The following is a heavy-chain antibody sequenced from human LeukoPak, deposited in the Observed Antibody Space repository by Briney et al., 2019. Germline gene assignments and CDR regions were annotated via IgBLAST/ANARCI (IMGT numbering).Heavy chain of an antibody. CDR2: IYPGDSDT. D-gene: IGHD4-17*01. CDR3: ARVKDYGDYLFGGPGSYFDY. J-gene: IGHJ4*02. CDR1: GYSFTSYW. V-gene: IGHV5-51*01. Sequence: GESLKISCKGSGYSFTSYWIGWVRQMPGKGLEWMGIIYPGDSDTRYSPSFQGQVTISADKSISTAYLQWSSLKASDTAMYYCARVKDYGDYLFGGPGSYFDYWGQGTLVTVSS.